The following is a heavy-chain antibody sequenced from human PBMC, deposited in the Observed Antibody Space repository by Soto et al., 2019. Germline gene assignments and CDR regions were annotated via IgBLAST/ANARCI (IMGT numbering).Heavy chain of an antibody. J-gene: IGHJ5*02. CDR1: GYTFTTFW. D-gene: IGHD2-2*01. CDR3: ARIYCTTTTCDSWFDP. CDR2: IDPGDTYA. V-gene: IGHV5-10-1*01. Sequence: PGESLKISCTGFGYTFTTFWISWVRQMPGKGLEWMGRIDPGDTYATYSPAFQGHATISADKATSTAYLQWSSLKASDTAMYFCARIYCTTTTCDSWFDPWGQGTLVTVSS.